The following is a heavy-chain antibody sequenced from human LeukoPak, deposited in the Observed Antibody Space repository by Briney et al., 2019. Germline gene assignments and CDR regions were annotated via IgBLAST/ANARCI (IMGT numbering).Heavy chain of an antibody. Sequence: PSETLSLTCTVSGGSISSGGYYWSWIRQPPGKGLEWIGYIYHSGSTYYNPSLKSRVTISVDRSKNQFSLKLSSVTAADTAVYYCARAKPSVAVAGRFYYYYYMDVWGKGTTVTVSS. CDR2: IYHSGST. CDR3: ARAKPSVAVAGRFYYYYYMDV. V-gene: IGHV4-30-2*01. D-gene: IGHD6-19*01. CDR1: GGSISSGGYY. J-gene: IGHJ6*03.